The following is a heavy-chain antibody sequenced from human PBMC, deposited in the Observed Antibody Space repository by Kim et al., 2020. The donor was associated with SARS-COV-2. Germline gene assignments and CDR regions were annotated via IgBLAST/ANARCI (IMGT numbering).Heavy chain of an antibody. Sequence: GGSLRLSCAASGFTFSSYGMHWVRQAQGKGLEWVAVISYDGSNKYYADSVKGRFTISRDNSKNTLYLQMNSLRAEDTAVYYCAKGGSSSWPWFDPWGQGTLVTVSS. D-gene: IGHD6-13*01. J-gene: IGHJ5*02. V-gene: IGHV3-30*18. CDR3: AKGGSSSWPWFDP. CDR2: ISYDGSNK. CDR1: GFTFSSYG.